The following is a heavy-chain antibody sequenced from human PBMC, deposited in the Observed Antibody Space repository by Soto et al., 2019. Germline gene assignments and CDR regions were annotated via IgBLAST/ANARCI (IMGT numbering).Heavy chain of an antibody. CDR3: ATLKGGLGYCSSTSCYTLDLPDV. D-gene: IGHD2-2*02. V-gene: IGHV1-46*01. CDR1: GYTFTSYY. Sequence: GASVKVSCKASGYTFTSYYMHWVRQAPGQGLEWMGIINPSGGSTSYAQKFQGRVTMTRDTSTSTVYMELSSLRSEDTAVYYCATLKGGLGYCSSTSCYTLDLPDVWGPGTTVTVSS. CDR2: INPSGGST. J-gene: IGHJ6*02.